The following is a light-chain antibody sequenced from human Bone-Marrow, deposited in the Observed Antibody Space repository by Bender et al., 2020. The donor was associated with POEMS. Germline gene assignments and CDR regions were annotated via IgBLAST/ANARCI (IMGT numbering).Light chain of an antibody. CDR2: DVT. Sequence: QSALTQPPSASGSPGHSVTISCTGTSSDVGGYNYVAWYQQHPGKVPKLMIYDVTKRPSGVPDRFSGSKSGNTASLTISGLLSDDEADFYCATWDDSLNGWVFGGGTKLTVL. J-gene: IGLJ3*02. CDR1: SSDVGGYNY. V-gene: IGLV2-8*01. CDR3: ATWDDSLNGWV.